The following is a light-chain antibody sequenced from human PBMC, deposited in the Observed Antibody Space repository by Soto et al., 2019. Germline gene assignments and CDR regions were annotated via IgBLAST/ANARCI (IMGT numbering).Light chain of an antibody. CDR3: CSYISTNTLPYV. CDR1: SSDVGSYNL. V-gene: IGLV2-14*02. Sequence: ALTQPASVSGSPGQSITISCTGTSSDVGSYNLVSWYQQHPGKAPKLMIYEVSKRPSGVSNRFSGSKSGNTASLTISGLQAEDEGDYYCCSYISTNTLPYVFGTGTKVTVL. CDR2: EVS. J-gene: IGLJ1*01.